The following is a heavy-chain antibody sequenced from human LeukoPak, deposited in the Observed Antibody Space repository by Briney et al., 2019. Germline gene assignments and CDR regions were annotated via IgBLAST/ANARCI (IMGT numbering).Heavy chain of an antibody. D-gene: IGHD3-10*01. V-gene: IGHV3-21*01. CDR2: ITSGSSYI. CDR1: GFSFSTYN. J-gene: IGHJ4*02. CDR3: ASAERYYYGSGSLYY. Sequence: GGSLRLSCAASGFSFSTYNMNWVRQAPGQRLEWVSSITSGSSYIYYADSVKGRFTISRDNAKNSLYLQMNSLRAEDTAVYYCASAERYYYGSGSLYYWGQGTLVTVSS.